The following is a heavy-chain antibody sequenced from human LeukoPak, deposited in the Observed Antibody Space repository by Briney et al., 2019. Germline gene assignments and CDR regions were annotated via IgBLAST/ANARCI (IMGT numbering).Heavy chain of an antibody. J-gene: IGHJ6*02. CDR1: GGTFSSYA. Sequence: SVKVSCKASGGTFSSYAISWVRQAPGQGLEWMGRIISILGIANYAQKFQGRVTITADKSTSTAYMELSSLRSEDTAVYYCARREGILREYQLSHWGWNYGMDVWGQGTTVTVSS. V-gene: IGHV1-69*04. D-gene: IGHD2-2*01. CDR2: IISILGIA. CDR3: ARREGILREYQLSHWGWNYGMDV.